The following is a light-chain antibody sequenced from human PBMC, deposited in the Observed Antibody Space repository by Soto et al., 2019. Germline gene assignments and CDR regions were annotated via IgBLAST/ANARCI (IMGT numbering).Light chain of an antibody. CDR3: QQSYNTLTWT. Sequence: DIQMTQSPSSLSASVGDRVTITCRASQSISNSLNWYQQKPGKAPNLLIYAASSLQSGVPSRFSGSGSGTDFTLTISSLQPEDFATYYCQQSYNTLTWTCGQGTKVDIK. CDR2: AAS. J-gene: IGKJ1*01. V-gene: IGKV1-39*01. CDR1: QSISNS.